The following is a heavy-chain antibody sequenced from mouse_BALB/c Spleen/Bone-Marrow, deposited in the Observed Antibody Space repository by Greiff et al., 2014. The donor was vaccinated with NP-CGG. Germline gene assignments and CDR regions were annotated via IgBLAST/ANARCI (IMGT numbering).Heavy chain of an antibody. CDR3: AKLNWDEGDY. Sequence: QVQLQQSGPGLVALSQSLSITCTVSGFSLTDYGVSWIRQPPGKGLEWLGVIWGGGITYYNSTLKSRLSISKDNSKSQVFLKMNSLQTDDTAMYYCAKLNWDEGDYWGQGTTLTVSS. J-gene: IGHJ2*01. V-gene: IGHV2-6-5*01. D-gene: IGHD4-1*01. CDR2: IWGGGIT. CDR1: GFSLTDYG.